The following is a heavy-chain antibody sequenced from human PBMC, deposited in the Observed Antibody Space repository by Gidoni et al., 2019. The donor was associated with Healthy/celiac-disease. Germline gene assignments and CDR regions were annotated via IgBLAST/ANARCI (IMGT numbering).Heavy chain of an antibody. D-gene: IGHD6-13*01. CDR3: ARSGYSSSCFNY. Sequence: HITSKEPGPTPVKPTQTFTLTCTFSGFPPSTSGVGVGWIRQPPGKALEWLALIYWDDDKRYSPSLKSRLTITKDPSKNQVVLTMTNMDPVNTATYYGARSGYSSSCFNYWGQGTLVTVSS. V-gene: IGHV2-5*02. CDR2: IYWDDDK. J-gene: IGHJ4*02. CDR1: GFPPSTSGVG.